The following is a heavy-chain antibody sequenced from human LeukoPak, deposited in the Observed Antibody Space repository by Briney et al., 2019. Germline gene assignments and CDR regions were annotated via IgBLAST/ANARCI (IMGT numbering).Heavy chain of an antibody. CDR1: GGSMSSYY. V-gene: IGHV4-59*12. D-gene: IGHD6-19*01. J-gene: IGHJ4*02. Sequence: SETLSLTCTVSGGSMSSYYWSWIRQSPGKRLEWIGYVYYSGSTNYNPSLKSRVTISVDTSKNQFSLKLSSVTAADTAVYYCARGHRIAVAPPPFGYWGQGTLVTVSS. CDR2: VYYSGST. CDR3: ARGHRIAVAPPPFGY.